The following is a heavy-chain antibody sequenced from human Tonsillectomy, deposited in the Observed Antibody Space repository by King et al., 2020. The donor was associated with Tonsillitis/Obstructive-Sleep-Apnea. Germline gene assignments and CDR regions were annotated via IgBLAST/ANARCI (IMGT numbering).Heavy chain of an antibody. Sequence: EVQLVESGAEVKKPGESLKISCTVSGYSFTTYWIGWVRQMPGKGLEWMGIIFPGDSDTRYSPSFEGQVTFSADKSISTAYLQWSSLKASDTAMYYCARTYYYDSSGYLNALDVWGQGTMVTVSS. V-gene: IGHV5-51*01. CDR2: IFPGDSDT. D-gene: IGHD3-22*01. J-gene: IGHJ3*01. CDR1: GYSFTTYW. CDR3: ARTYYYDSSGYLNALDV.